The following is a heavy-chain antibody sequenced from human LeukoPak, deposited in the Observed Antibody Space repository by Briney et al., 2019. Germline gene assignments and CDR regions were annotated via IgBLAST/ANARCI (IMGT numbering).Heavy chain of an antibody. CDR1: AGSLSIYY. CDR3: ARDRPGIAVAGDAFDI. V-gene: IGHV4-59*01. J-gene: IGHJ3*02. D-gene: IGHD6-19*01. CDR2: IYNRGSNT. Sequence: PSETLSLTCTVSAGSLSIYYWSWIRQPPGKGMEWIGYIYNRGSNTNYNPSLKSRVTISVDTSKNQFSLKLRSVTAADTAVYYCARDRPGIAVAGDAFDIWGQGTMVTVSS.